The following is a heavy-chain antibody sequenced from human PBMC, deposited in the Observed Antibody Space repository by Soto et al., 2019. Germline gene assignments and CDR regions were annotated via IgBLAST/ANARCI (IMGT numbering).Heavy chain of an antibody. CDR2: IWHDGSNK. J-gene: IGHJ4*02. CDR1: GFTFSSYG. Sequence: QVQLVESGGGVVQPGRSLRLSCAASGFTFSSYGMHWVRQAPGKGLEWVAVIWHDGSNKYYADSLKGRFTISRENSKNPLYHQRSSRGVEDRAVYYCSRDPVSISGTFDYWGQGTLVTVSS. D-gene: IGHD1-7*01. CDR3: SRDPVSISGTFDY. V-gene: IGHV3-33*01.